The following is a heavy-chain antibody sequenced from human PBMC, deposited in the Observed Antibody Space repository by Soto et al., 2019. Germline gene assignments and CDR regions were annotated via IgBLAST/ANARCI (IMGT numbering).Heavy chain of an antibody. D-gene: IGHD6-13*01. J-gene: IGHJ6*02. CDR1: GYTFTNSG. CDR2: INPNSGGT. CDR3: ARAAAAGTWFAVYYGMDV. Sequence: ASVKVSCKASGYTFTNSGISWVRQAPGQGLEWMGWINPNSGGTNYAQKFQGWVTMTRDTSISTAYMELSRLRSDDTAMYYCARAAAAGTWFAVYYGMDVWGQGTTVTVSS. V-gene: IGHV1-2*04.